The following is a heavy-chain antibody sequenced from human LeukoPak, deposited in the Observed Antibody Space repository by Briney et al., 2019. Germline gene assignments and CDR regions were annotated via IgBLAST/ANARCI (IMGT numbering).Heavy chain of an antibody. CDR2: IYYSGST. CDR1: GGSISSYY. Sequence: SETLSLTCTVSGGSISSYYWSWIRQPPGKGLEWIGYIYYSGSTNYNPSLKSRVTISVDTSKNLFSLKLSSVTAADTAVYYCATQSIAVAGGVDYWGQGTLVTVSS. J-gene: IGHJ4*02. D-gene: IGHD6-19*01. CDR3: ATQSIAVAGGVDY. V-gene: IGHV4-59*01.